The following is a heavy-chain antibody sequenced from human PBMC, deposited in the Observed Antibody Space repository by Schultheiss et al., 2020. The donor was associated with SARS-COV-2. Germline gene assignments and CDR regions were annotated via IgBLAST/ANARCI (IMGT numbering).Heavy chain of an antibody. CDR1: GFTFSSYS. CDR3: TTDTSYSNYG. J-gene: IGHJ4*02. Sequence: GESLKISCAASGFTFSSYSMNWVRQAPGKGLEWVGRIKSKTDGGTTDYAAPVKGRFTISRDDSKNTLYLQMNSLKTEDTAVYYCTTDTSYSNYGWGQGTLVTVSS. V-gene: IGHV3-15*01. CDR2: IKSKTDGGTT. D-gene: IGHD4-11*01.